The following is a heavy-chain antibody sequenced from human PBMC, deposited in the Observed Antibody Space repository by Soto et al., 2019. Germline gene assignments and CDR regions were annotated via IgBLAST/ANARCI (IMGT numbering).Heavy chain of an antibody. V-gene: IGHV3-9*01. CDR1: GFIFDDYA. CDR2: ISWQSGSI. D-gene: IGHD6-6*01. Sequence: EVQLVASGGGLAQPGRSLRLSCAASGFIFDDYAMHWVRQAPGKGLEWVSGISWQSGSIRYADSVKGRFTISRDNAKNSLYLQMNSLRVEATALYYCAKDMFSSSSAATFDYWGQGILVTVSS. CDR3: AKDMFSSSSAATFDY. J-gene: IGHJ4*02.